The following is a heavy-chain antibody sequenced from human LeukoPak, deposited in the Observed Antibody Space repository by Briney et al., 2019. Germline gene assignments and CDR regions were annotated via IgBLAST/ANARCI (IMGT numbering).Heavy chain of an antibody. CDR2: ISGSGGST. V-gene: IGHV3-23*01. D-gene: IGHD2-21*02. CDR1: GFTFSSYA. Sequence: PGGSLRLSCAASGFTFSSYAMSWVRQAPGKGLEWVSAISGSGGSTYYADSVKGRFTISRDNSKNTLYLQMNSLRAEDTAVYYCAKDTGAACGGDCRDYWGEGTLVTVSS. J-gene: IGHJ4*02. CDR3: AKDTGAACGGDCRDY.